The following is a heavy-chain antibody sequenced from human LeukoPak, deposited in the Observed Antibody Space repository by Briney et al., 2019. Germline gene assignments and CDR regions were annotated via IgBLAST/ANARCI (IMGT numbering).Heavy chain of an antibody. V-gene: IGHV4-38-2*02. CDR3: ARARGSGGLFDY. Sequence: SETLSLTCTVSGYSISSGYYWGWIRQPPGKGLEWIGSIYHSGSTYYNPSLKSRVTISVDTSKNQFSLKLSSVTAADTAVYYCARARGSGGLFDYWGQGTLVTVSS. CDR2: IYHSGST. D-gene: IGHD2-15*01. J-gene: IGHJ4*02. CDR1: GYSISSGYY.